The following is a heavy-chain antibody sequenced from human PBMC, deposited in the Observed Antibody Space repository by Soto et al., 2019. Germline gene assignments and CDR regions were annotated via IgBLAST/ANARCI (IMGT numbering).Heavy chain of an antibody. D-gene: IGHD3-22*01. CDR1: NDSSSIYY. CDR3: ARDTASNYYDSHSYYPLFDS. Sequence: TSTFSNDSSSIYYWSWIRQPPGKRLEWIGYISYSGSTDYNPSLKSRVTISGDTSKNQFSLKVSSVTAADTAVYYCARDTASNYYDSHSYYPLFDSCGQGAPVTV. J-gene: IGHJ5*01. V-gene: IGHV4-59*01. CDR2: ISYSGST.